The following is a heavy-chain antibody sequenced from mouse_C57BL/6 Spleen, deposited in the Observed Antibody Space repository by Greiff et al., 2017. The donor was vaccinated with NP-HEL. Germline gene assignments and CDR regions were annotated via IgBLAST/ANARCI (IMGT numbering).Heavy chain of an antibody. CDR3: ARYKPPFTTVDAMDY. CDR1: GFTFTDYY. Sequence: DVKLVESGGGLVQPGGSLSLSCAASGFTFTDYYMSWVRQPPGKALEWLGFIRNKANGYTTEYSASVKGRFTISRDNSQSILYLQMNALRAEDSATYYCARYKPPFTTVDAMDYWGQGTSVTVSS. V-gene: IGHV7-3*01. CDR2: IRNKANGYTT. J-gene: IGHJ4*01. D-gene: IGHD1-1*01.